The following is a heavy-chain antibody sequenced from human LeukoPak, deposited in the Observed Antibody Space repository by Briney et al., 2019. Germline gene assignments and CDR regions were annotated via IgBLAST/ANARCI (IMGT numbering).Heavy chain of an antibody. Sequence: PSETLSLTCTVSGGSISSSDYYWGWIRQPPGKGLEWIGSIYYSGNTFYNPSLKSRVTISVDTSNNHFSLKVCSVTVGDTAVYYCASLVPGAVATYGVVYWGQGTLVTVSS. D-gene: IGHD6-19*01. CDR2: IYYSGNT. V-gene: IGHV4-39*02. J-gene: IGHJ4*02. CDR3: ASLVPGAVATYGVVY. CDR1: GGSISSSDYY.